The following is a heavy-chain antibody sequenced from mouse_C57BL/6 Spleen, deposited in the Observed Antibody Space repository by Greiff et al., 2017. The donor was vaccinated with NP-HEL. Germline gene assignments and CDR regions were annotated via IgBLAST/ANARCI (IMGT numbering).Heavy chain of an antibody. V-gene: IGHV5-17*01. Sequence: DVMLVESGGGLVKPGGSLKLSCAASGFTFSDYGMHWVRQAPEKGLEWVAYISSGSSTIYYADTVKGRFTISRDNAKNTLFLQMTSLRSEDTAMYYCARDYYGSRGAMDYWGQGTSVTVSS. CDR2: ISSGSSTI. D-gene: IGHD1-1*01. J-gene: IGHJ4*01. CDR3: ARDYYGSRGAMDY. CDR1: GFTFSDYG.